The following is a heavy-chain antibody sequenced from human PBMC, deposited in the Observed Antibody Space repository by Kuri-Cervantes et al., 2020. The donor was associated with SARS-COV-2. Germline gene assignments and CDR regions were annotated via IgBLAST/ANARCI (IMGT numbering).Heavy chain of an antibody. V-gene: IGHV1-2*02. J-gene: IGHJ3*02. CDR2: INPNSGGT. D-gene: IGHD3-22*01. CDR3: ARDRTDDSSPPDAFDI. CDR1: GYTFTGYY. Sequence: GGSLRLSRKASGYTFTGYYMHWVRQAPGQGLEWMGWINPNSGGTNYAQKFQGRVTKTRDTSISTAYMELSRLRSDDTAVYYCARDRTDDSSPPDAFDIWGQGTMVTVSS.